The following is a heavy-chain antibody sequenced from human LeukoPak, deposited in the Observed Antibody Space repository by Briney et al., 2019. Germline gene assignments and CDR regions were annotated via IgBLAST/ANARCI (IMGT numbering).Heavy chain of an antibody. D-gene: IGHD1-26*01. CDR2: INHSGST. CDR3: ARVPRGGSYFDY. Sequence: SETVSLTCAVYGGSFSGYYWSWIRQPPGKGLEWIGEINHSGSTNYNPSLKSRVTISVDTSKNQFSLKLSSVTAADTAVYYCARVPRGGSYFDYWGQGTLVTVSS. CDR1: GGSFSGYY. V-gene: IGHV4-34*01. J-gene: IGHJ4*02.